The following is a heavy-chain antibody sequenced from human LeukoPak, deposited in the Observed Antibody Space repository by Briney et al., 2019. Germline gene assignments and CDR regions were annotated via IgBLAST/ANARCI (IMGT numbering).Heavy chain of an antibody. CDR2: IYTTGST. J-gene: IGHJ4*02. V-gene: IGHV4-4*07. D-gene: IGHD2-15*01. Sequence: PSETLSLTCTVSSGSISGYYWIWIRQPAGKGLEWIGRIYTTGSTNYNPSLKSRLTMSVDTCKNQFSLKLSSVTAADTAVYYCARGRGYCSGGSCSYYFDYSGQGTLVTVSS. CDR3: ARGRGYCSGGSCSYYFDY. CDR1: SGSISGYY.